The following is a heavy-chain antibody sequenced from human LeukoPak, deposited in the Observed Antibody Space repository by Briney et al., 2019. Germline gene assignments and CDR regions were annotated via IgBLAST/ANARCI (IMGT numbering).Heavy chain of an antibody. CDR3: ARTSSPSPRYFDWFQPSDAFDI. CDR2: ISAYNGNT. CDR1: GYTFTSYG. V-gene: IGHV1-18*01. D-gene: IGHD3-9*01. J-gene: IGHJ3*02. Sequence: ASVKVSCKASGYTFTSYGISWVRQAPGQGLEWMGWISAYNGNTNYAQKLQGRVTMTTDTSTSTAYMELSSLRSEDTAVYYCARTSSPSPRYFDWFQPSDAFDIWGQGTMVTVSS.